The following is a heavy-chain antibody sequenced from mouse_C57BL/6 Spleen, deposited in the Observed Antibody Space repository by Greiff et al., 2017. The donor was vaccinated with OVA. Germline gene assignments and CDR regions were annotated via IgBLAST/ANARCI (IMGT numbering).Heavy chain of an antibody. D-gene: IGHD2-1*01. CDR3: ARNLDYGNYFDY. CDR2: IYPRSGNT. Sequence: QVQLQQSGAELARPGASVKLSCKASGYTFTSYGISWVKQRTGQGLEWIGEIYPRSGNTYYNEKFKGKATLTADKSSSTAYMELRSLTSEDSAVYFCARNLDYGNYFDYWGQGTTLTVSS. CDR1: GYTFTSYG. J-gene: IGHJ2*01. V-gene: IGHV1-81*01.